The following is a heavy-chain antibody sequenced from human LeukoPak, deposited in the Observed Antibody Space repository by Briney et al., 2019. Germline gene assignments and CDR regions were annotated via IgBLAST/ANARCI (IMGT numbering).Heavy chain of an antibody. Sequence: GESLKISCKGSGYSFTSCWIGWVRQMPGKGLEWMGIIYPGDSDTRYSPSFQGQVSISADKSISTAYLQWSSLKASDTAMYYCARVPLRGYSGFDNWGQGTLVTVSS. CDR1: GYSFTSCW. CDR3: ARVPLRGYSGFDN. D-gene: IGHD5-12*01. J-gene: IGHJ4*02. CDR2: IYPGDSDT. V-gene: IGHV5-51*01.